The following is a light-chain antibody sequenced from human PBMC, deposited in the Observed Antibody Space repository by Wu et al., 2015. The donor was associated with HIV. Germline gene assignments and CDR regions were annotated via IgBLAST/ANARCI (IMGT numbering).Light chain of an antibody. CDR3: QRYNSWPLT. CDR1: QSVRDD. V-gene: IGKV3-15*01. CDR2: GIP. J-gene: IGKJ4*01. Sequence: EIVMTQSPATLSVSPGERVTLSCRASQSVRDDLAWYQQKPGQAPRLLIYGIPTRAAGIPARFSDSRSGTEFTLTISSIQSEDFAVYYCQRYNSWPLTFGGGTKVEIK.